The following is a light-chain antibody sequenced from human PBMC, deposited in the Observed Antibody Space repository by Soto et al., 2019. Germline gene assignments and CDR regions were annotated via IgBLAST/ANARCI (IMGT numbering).Light chain of an antibody. CDR2: GAS. J-gene: IGKJ3*01. Sequence: IQLTQSPSSLSASIGDRVTITCRASQGISSFLAWYQQKPGKAPKLLIYGASTLQSGVPSRFSGSGSGTDFTLTIGSLQPEDIATYYCQPLNSFPIPFGPGTKVDIK. CDR1: QGISSF. CDR3: QPLNSFPIP. V-gene: IGKV1-9*01.